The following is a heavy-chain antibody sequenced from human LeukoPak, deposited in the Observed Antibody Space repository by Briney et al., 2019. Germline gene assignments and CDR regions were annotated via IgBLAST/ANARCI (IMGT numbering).Heavy chain of an antibody. CDR3: ARDNGAVAEAY. J-gene: IGHJ4*02. CDR1: GYTFTNYY. CDR2: INTNTGNP. Sequence: ASVKVSCKASGYTFTNYYIHWVRQAPGQGLEWMGWINTNTGNPTYAQGFTGRFVFSLDTSVSTAYLQISSLKAEDTAVYYCARDNGAVAEAYWGQGTLVTVSS. D-gene: IGHD6-19*01. V-gene: IGHV7-4-1*02.